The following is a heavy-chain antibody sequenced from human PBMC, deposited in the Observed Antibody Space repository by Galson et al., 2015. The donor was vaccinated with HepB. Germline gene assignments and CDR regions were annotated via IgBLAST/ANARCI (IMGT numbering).Heavy chain of an antibody. D-gene: IGHD5-18*01. J-gene: IGHJ3*02. CDR1: GFTFNSYA. Sequence: SLRLSCAASGFTFNSYAMHWVRQAPGKGLEWVAVISYDGSNKYYADSVKGRFTISRDNSKNTLYLQMNSLRAEDTAVYYCARERIQFDAFDIWGQGTMVTVSS. V-gene: IGHV3-30-3*01. CDR3: ARERIQFDAFDI. CDR2: ISYDGSNK.